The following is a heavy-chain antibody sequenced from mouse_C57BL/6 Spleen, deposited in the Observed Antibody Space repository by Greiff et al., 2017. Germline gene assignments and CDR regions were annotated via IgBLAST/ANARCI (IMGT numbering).Heavy chain of an antibody. V-gene: IGHV1-9*01. Sequence: QVQLQQSGAELMKPGASVKLSCKATGYTFTGYWIEWVKQRPGHGLEWIGEILPGSGSTNYHEKFKGQATFPADTSSTTAYMQLSSLTTEDSAIYYCAREREYYGSMAYWGQGTLVTVSA. D-gene: IGHD1-1*01. CDR1: GYTFTGYW. J-gene: IGHJ3*01. CDR2: ILPGSGST. CDR3: AREREYYGSMAY.